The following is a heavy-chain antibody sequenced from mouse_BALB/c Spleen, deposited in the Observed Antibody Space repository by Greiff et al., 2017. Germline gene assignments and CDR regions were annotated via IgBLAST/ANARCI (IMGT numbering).Heavy chain of an antibody. CDR2: INSNGGST. CDR3: ARGGAYYRYGFDY. D-gene: IGHD2-14*01. Sequence: EVHLVESGGGLVQPGGSLKLSCAASGFTFSSYGMSWVRQTPDKRLELVATINSNGGSTYYPDSVKGRFTISRDNAKNTLYLQMSSLKSEDTAMYYCARGGAYYRYGFDYWGQGTTLTVSS. J-gene: IGHJ2*01. CDR1: GFTFSSYG. V-gene: IGHV5-6-3*01.